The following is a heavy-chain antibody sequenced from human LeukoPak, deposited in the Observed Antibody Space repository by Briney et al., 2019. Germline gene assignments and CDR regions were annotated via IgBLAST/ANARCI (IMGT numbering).Heavy chain of an antibody. D-gene: IGHD3-16*02. J-gene: IGHJ4*02. V-gene: IGHV4-34*01. CDR2: IHHSGGT. CDR1: GESFSGFY. Sequence: SETLSLTCAVYGESFSGFYRSWIRQPPGKGLEWIGEIHHSGGTNYNPSLKSRVTISDDTSKNQFSLNLTSVPAADTAVYYCATGRTRYSSNFDFWGRGTVVTVPS. CDR3: ATGRTRYSSNFDF.